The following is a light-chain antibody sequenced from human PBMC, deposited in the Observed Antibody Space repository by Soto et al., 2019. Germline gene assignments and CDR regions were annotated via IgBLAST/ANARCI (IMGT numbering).Light chain of an antibody. Sequence: RAPLSCRASQTVSSSLAWYQQKPGQAPRLLIYEASNRATGIPARFSGSGSGADFTLTISSLQPEDFAAYYCQQYKNWPRTFGQGTKVDIK. CDR1: QTVSSS. V-gene: IGKV3-11*01. J-gene: IGKJ1*01. CDR2: EAS. CDR3: QQYKNWPRT.